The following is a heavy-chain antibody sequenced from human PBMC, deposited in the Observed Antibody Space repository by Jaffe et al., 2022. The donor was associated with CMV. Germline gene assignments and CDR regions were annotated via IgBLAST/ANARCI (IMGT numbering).Heavy chain of an antibody. CDR2: IIPILGIA. J-gene: IGHJ6*03. Sequence: QVQLVQSGAEVKKPGSSVKVSCKASGGTFSSYAISWVRQAPGQGLEWMGRIIPILGIANYAQKFQGRVTITADKSTSTAYMELSSLRSEDTAVYYCARNYRLYTSYYYYMDVWGKGTTVTVSS. V-gene: IGHV1-69*09. CDR1: GGTFSSYA. CDR3: ARNYRLYTSYYYYMDV. D-gene: IGHD4-4*01.